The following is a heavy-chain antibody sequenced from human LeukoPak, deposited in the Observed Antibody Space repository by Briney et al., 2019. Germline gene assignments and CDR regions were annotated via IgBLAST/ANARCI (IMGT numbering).Heavy chain of an antibody. CDR3: AKEGTPQVSTWYDL. V-gene: IGHV3-30*18. D-gene: IGHD3-10*01. J-gene: IGHJ5*02. Sequence: GGSLRLSCSASGFTFSNYGMHWVRQAPGKGLEWVAIISNDGSHKYYGDSVKGRFTISRDNSKNSLYLQMNILRTEDTAVYYCAKEGTPQVSTWYDLWGQGTQVIVSS. CDR2: ISNDGSHK. CDR1: GFTFSNYG.